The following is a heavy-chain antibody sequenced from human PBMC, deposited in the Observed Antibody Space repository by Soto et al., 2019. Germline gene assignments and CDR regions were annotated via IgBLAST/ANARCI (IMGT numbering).Heavy chain of an antibody. Sequence: QVQLVQSGAEVKKPGASVKVSCKASGYTFTSYDINWVRLATGQGLEWMGWMNPNSGNTAYAQKFQGRVTMTRNTAISTDYIELSSVRSEDTAVYYCARLKQDYAVAWGQGTLVTVSS. V-gene: IGHV1-8*01. CDR1: GYTFTSYD. CDR2: MNPNSGNT. CDR3: ARLKQDYAVA. J-gene: IGHJ5*02. D-gene: IGHD3-16*01.